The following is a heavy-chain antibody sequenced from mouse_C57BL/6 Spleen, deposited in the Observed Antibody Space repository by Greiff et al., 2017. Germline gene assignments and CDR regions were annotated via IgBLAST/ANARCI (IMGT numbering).Heavy chain of an antibody. CDR2: INPNNGGT. CDR1: GYTFTDYN. D-gene: IGHD2-10*02. CDR3: ARERYGNYGYFDV. Sequence: VQLQQSGPELVKPGASVKIPCKASGYTFTDYNMDWVKQSHGKSLEWIGDINPNNGGTIYNQKFKGKATLTVDKSSSTAYMELRSLTSEDSAVYYCARERYGNYGYFDVWGTGTTVTVSS. V-gene: IGHV1-18*01. J-gene: IGHJ1*03.